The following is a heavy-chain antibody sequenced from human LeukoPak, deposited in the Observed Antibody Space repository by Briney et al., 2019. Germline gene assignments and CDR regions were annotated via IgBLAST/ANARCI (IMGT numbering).Heavy chain of an antibody. CDR1: GYTFTSYG. CDR2: ISAYNGNT. J-gene: IGHJ5*02. CDR3: ARVPTRQQLARGKWFDP. D-gene: IGHD6-13*01. Sequence: GASVKVSCKASGYTFTSYGVSWVRQAPGQGLEWMGWISAYNGNTNYAQILQGRVTMTTDTSTSTAYMELRSLRSDDTAVYYCARVPTRQQLARGKWFDPWGQGTLVTVSS. V-gene: IGHV1-18*01.